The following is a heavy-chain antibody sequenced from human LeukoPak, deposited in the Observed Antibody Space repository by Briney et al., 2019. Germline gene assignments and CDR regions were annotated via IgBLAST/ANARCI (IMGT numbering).Heavy chain of an antibody. J-gene: IGHJ6*02. V-gene: IGHV3-30*18. CDR3: AKDSLTQQWLVGAYCYYGMDV. D-gene: IGHD6-19*01. CDR1: GFTFSSYG. Sequence: GGSLRLSCAASGFTFSSYGMHWVRQAPGKGLEWVAVISYDGSNKYYADSVKGRFTISRDNSKNTLYLQINSLRAEDTAVYFCAKDSLTQQWLVGAYCYYGMDVWGQGTTVTVSS. CDR2: ISYDGSNK.